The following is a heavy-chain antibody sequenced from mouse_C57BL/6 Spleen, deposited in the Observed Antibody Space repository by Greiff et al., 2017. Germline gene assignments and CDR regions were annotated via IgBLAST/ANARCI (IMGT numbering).Heavy chain of an antibody. CDR1: GFTFSDYG. J-gene: IGHJ2*01. D-gene: IGHD1-1*01. CDR2: ISSGSSTI. Sequence: DVQLVESGGGLVKPGGSLKLSCAASGFTFSDYGMHWVRQAPEKGLEWVAYISSGSSTIYYADTVKGRFTISRDNAKNTLFLQMTSLRSEDTAMYYCAREGYYGSSYGYWGQGTTLTVSS. CDR3: AREGYYGSSYGY. V-gene: IGHV5-17*01.